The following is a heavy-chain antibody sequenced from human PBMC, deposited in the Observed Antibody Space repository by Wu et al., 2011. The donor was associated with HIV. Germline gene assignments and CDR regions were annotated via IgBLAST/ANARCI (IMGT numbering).Heavy chain of an antibody. V-gene: IGHV1-18*01. CDR3: ARDRRVNWKGLDYYYMDV. J-gene: IGHJ6*03. CDR1: GGIFSSSG. CDR2: ISGHNDDT. D-gene: IGHD1-1*01. Sequence: QVQLVQSGAELKKPGSSVKVSCKASGGIFSSSGISWVRQAPGQGLEWMGWISGHNDDTNYAQKLQDRVTMTTDTSTNTAYMEMRSLRSDDTAVYYCARDRRVNWKGLDYYYMDVVGRKGPRSSS.